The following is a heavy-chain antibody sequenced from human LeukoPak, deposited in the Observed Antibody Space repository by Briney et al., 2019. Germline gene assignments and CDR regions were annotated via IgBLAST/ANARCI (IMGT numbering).Heavy chain of an antibody. CDR1: GYTFTSYD. J-gene: IGHJ4*02. Sequence: ASVKVSCKASGYTFTSYDINWVRQATGQGLEWMGWMNPNSGNTGYAREFQGRVTMTRNTSISTAYMELSSLRSEDTAVYYCARALPLVEKKIIRYYFDYWGQGTLVTVSS. CDR3: ARALPLVEKKIIRYYFDY. CDR2: MNPNSGNT. V-gene: IGHV1-8*01. D-gene: IGHD3-9*01.